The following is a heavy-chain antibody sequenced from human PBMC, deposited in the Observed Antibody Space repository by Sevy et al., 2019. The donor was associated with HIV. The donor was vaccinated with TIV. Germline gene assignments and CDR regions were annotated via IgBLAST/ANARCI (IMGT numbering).Heavy chain of an antibody. CDR1: GFTLTRYW. V-gene: IGHV3-7*01. D-gene: IGHD2-21*01. J-gene: IGHJ4*02. CDR3: ARDVAASDF. Sequence: GGSLRLSCAASGFTLTRYWMTWVRQSPGKGLQWLGNINEDGTEKYYRDSVRGRFTISRDNAKKSLHLQMNSLRVDDTGVYYCARDVAASDFWGQGALVTVSS. CDR2: INEDGTEK.